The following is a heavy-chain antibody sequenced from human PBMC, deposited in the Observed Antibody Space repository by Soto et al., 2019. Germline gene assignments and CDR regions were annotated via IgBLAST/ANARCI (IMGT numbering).Heavy chain of an antibody. CDR2: ISGGGGTI. J-gene: IGHJ4*02. CDR3: ARDNGGTYSIDY. D-gene: IGHD1-26*01. Sequence: EVQVVESGGGSVQPGGSLRLSCTASGFTFSRYTMNWVRQAPGKGLEWLSYISGGGGTISYADSVKGRVTISRDNAKNSRYPQINSLSAEDTAVYYCARDNGGTYSIDYWGQGTLVTVSS. CDR1: GFTFSRYT. V-gene: IGHV3-48*04.